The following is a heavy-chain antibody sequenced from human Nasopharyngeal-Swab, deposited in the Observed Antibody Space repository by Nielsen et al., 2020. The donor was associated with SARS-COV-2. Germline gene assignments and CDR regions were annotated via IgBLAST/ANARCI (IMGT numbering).Heavy chain of an antibody. Sequence: LRLSCTVSGGSIRSAGYFWSWIRQHPGKGLERIGYIHYTGSVYYNPSLETRVTISVDTSENQFSLDLSSVTAADTAVYYCAREVIAEPDSDGFDIWGQGTMVTVSS. V-gene: IGHV4-31*03. CDR1: GGSIRSAGYF. CDR3: AREVIAEPDSDGFDI. D-gene: IGHD1-14*01. CDR2: IHYTGSV. J-gene: IGHJ3*02.